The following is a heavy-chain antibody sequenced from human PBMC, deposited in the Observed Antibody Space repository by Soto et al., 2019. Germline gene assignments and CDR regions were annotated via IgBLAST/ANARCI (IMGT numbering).Heavy chain of an antibody. CDR2: VYYSGTT. CDR3: ARRPSNYYGSGSPSYYFDY. J-gene: IGHJ4*02. V-gene: IGHV4-39*01. CDR1: GGSISSSSYY. Sequence: TSETLSLTCTVSGGSISSSSYYWAWVRQPPGKGLEWIGSVYYSGTTYYNPSLKSRVTISADTSKNQFSLKLSSVTAADTAVYYCARRPSNYYGSGSPSYYFDYWGQGTLVTVS. D-gene: IGHD3-10*01.